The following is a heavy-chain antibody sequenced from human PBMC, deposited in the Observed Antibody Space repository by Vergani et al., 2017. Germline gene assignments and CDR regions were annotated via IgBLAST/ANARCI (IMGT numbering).Heavy chain of an antibody. Sequence: QVQLQESGPGLVKPSGTLSLTCAVSGGSISSSNWWSWVRQPPGKGLEWIGEIYHSGNTNYNPSLKSRVTISVDKSTNQFSLHLSSVTAADTAVYYCGRGYGVGSYYIDYWGQGTLVTVSS. CDR2: IYHSGNT. V-gene: IGHV4-4*02. CDR3: GRGYGVGSYYIDY. J-gene: IGHJ4*02. D-gene: IGHD3-10*01. CDR1: GGSISSSNW.